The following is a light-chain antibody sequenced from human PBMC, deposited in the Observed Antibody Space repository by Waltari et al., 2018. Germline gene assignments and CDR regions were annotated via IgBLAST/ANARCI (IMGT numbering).Light chain of an antibody. CDR1: SSDVGRYNY. V-gene: IGLV2-14*03. CDR2: DVS. Sequence: QSALTQPASVSGSPGQSITIPCTGTSSDVGRYNYVSWYQQHPGKAPKLMIYDVSYRPSGVSDRFSGSKSGKTASLTISGLQAEDEADYDCSSHSPSGSYVVFGGGTKLTVL. CDR3: SSHSPSGSYVV. J-gene: IGLJ2*01.